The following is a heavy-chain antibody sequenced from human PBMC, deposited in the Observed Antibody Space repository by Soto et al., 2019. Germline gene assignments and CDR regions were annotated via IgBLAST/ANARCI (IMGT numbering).Heavy chain of an antibody. CDR3: AALTMTTVTTGAAEAFDI. J-gene: IGHJ3*02. CDR2: INPNSGGT. V-gene: IGHV1-2*04. Sequence: ASVKVSCKASGYTFTGYYMHWVRQAPGQGLEWMGWINPNSGGTNYAQKFQGWVTMTRDTSISTAYMELSRLRSDDTAVYYCAALTMTTVTTGAAEAFDIWGQGTMVTVSS. D-gene: IGHD4-17*01. CDR1: GYTFTGYY.